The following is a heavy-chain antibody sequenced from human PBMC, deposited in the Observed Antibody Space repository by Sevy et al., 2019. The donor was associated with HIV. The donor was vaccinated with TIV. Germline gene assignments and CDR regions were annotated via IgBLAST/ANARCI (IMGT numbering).Heavy chain of an antibody. CDR3: ARLKPATAILAGYFDL. D-gene: IGHD2-2*02. CDR2: ICSSGSTI. J-gene: IGHJ2*01. V-gene: IGHV3-11*01. CDR1: GFTFSDYY. Sequence: GGSLRLSCAASGFTFSDYYMSWIRQAPGKGLEWVSYICSSGSTIYYADSVKGRFTISRDNAKNSLYLQMNSLRAEDTAVYYCARLKPATAILAGYFDLWGRGTLVTVSS.